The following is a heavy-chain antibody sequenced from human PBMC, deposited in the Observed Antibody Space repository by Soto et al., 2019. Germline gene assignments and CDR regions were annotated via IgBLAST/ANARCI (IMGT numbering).Heavy chain of an antibody. V-gene: IGHV4-39*01. J-gene: IGHJ6*02. CDR3: ASQSRQYYDFWSGWDYYYYGMDV. Sequence: PSETLSLTCTVSGGSISSYYWGWIRQPPGKGLEWIGSIYYSGSTYYNPSLKSRVTISVDTSKNQFSLKLSSVTAADTAVYYCASQSRQYYDFWSGWDYYYYGMDVWGQGTTVTVSS. D-gene: IGHD3-3*01. CDR2: IYYSGST. CDR1: GGSISSYY.